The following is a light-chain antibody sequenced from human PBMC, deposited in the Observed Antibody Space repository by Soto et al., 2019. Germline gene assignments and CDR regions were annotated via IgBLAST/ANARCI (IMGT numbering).Light chain of an antibody. Sequence: QSALTQPASVSGSPGQSVTISCTGTSSDVGGYDYVSWYQQHPGKAPKLMIYDVYNRPSGVSDRFSGSKSGNMASLTISGLEAEDEADYYCCSYTSTSARVFGTGTKLTVL. CDR1: SSDVGGYDY. CDR2: DVY. CDR3: CSYTSTSARV. J-gene: IGLJ1*01. V-gene: IGLV2-14*01.